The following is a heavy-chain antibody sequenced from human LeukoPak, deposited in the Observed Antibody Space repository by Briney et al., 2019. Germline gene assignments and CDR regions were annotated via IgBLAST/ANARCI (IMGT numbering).Heavy chain of an antibody. D-gene: IGHD2-2*01. CDR2: IYPGDSDT. J-gene: IGHJ3*02. Sequence: PGESLKISCKGSGYSFTSYWIAWVRQMPGKGLEWMGIIYPGDSDTRYSPSFQGQVTISADKSISTAYLQWSSLQASDTAMYYCARRLVVPAAKDAYGIWGQGTVVTVSS. CDR3: ARRLVVPAAKDAYGI. CDR1: GYSFTSYW. V-gene: IGHV5-51*01.